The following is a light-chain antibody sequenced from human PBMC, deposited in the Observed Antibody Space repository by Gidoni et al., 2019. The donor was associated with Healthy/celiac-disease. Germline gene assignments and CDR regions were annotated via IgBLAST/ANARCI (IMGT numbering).Light chain of an antibody. J-gene: IGLJ1*01. V-gene: IGLV3-19*01. CDR3: NSRDSSGNHWV. Sequence: SSELTQDPAVSVALGQTVRIPCQGDSLRSYYASWYQQKPGQAPVLVIYGKNNRPSGIPDRFSGSSSGNTASLTITGAQAEDEADYYCNSRDSSGNHWVFGTGTKVTVL. CDR1: SLRSYY. CDR2: GKN.